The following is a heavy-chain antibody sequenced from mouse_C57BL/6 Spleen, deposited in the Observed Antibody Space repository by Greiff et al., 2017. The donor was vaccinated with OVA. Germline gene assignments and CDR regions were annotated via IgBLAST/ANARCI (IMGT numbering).Heavy chain of an antibody. D-gene: IGHD2-1*01. CDR3: ARSRGNYPFDY. CDR2: IYPGGGYT. CDR1: GYTFTNYW. V-gene: IGHV1-63*01. J-gene: IGHJ2*01. Sequence: QVQLKESGAELVRPGTSVKMSCKASGYTFTNYWIGWAKQRPGHGLEWIGDIYPGGGYTNYNEKFKGKATLTADKSSSTAYMQFSSLTSEDSAIYYCARSRGNYPFDYWGQGTTLTVSS.